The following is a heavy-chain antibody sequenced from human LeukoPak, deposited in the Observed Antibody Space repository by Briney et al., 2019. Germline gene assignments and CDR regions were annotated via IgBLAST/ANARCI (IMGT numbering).Heavy chain of an antibody. CDR1: GYSFTSFW. CDR2: IYPGDSDT. J-gene: IGHJ5*02. Sequence: GESLKISCKGSGYSFTSFWIAWVRQMPGKGLEWMGIIYPGDSDTRYSPSFQGQVTISADKSISTAYLQWSSLKASDTAMYYCARMEVVAAAGWFDPWGQGTLVTVSS. D-gene: IGHD6-13*01. CDR3: ARMEVVAAAGWFDP. V-gene: IGHV5-51*01.